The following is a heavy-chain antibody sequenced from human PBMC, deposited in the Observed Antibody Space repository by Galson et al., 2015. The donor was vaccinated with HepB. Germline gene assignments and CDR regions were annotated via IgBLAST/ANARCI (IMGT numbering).Heavy chain of an antibody. D-gene: IGHD2-2*01. CDR2: ISSSSSYI. CDR3: ARKGDIVVVPAAMSHYYYGMDV. J-gene: IGHJ6*02. V-gene: IGHV3-21*01. CDR1: GFTFSSYS. Sequence: SLRLSCAASGFTFSSYSMNWVRQAPGKGLEWVSSISSSSSYIYYADSVKGRFTISRDNAKNSLYLQMNSLRAEDTAVYYCARKGDIVVVPAAMSHYYYGMDVWGQGTTVTVSS.